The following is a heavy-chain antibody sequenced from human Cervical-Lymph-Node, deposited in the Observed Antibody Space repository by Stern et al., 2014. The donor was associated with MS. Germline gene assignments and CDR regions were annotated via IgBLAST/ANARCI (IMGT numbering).Heavy chain of an antibody. D-gene: IGHD3-22*01. CDR2: ISSSSSYI. CDR1: GFTFSSYS. CDR3: ARDHLSYDSSGLYGY. J-gene: IGHJ4*02. V-gene: IGHV3-21*01. Sequence: VQLVQSGGGLVKPGGSLRLSCAASGFTFSSYSMNWVRQAPGKGLEWVSSISSSSSYINYADSVKGRFTISRDNAKNSLYLQMNSLRAEDTAVYYCARDHLSYDSSGLYGYWGQGTLVTVSS.